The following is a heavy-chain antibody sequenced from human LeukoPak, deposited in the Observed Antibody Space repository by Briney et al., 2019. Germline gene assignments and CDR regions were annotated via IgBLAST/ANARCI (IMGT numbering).Heavy chain of an antibody. V-gene: IGHV1-18*01. CDR2: IIPIFGTA. CDR1: GYTFTSYG. CDR3: ARDFGTPDSDLANAFDI. Sequence: ASVKVSCKASGYTFTSYGISWVRQAPGQGLEWMGGIIPIFGTANYAQKLQGRVTMTTDTSTSRAYMELRSLRSDDTAVYYCARDFGTPDSDLANAFDIWGQGTMVTVSS. D-gene: IGHD3-3*01. J-gene: IGHJ3*02.